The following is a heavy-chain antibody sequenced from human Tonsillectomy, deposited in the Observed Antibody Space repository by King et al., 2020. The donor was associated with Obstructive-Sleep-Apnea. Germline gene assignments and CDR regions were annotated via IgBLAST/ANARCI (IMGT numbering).Heavy chain of an antibody. D-gene: IGHD1-26*01. J-gene: IGHJ4*02. CDR2: ISYDGSNK. CDR3: VGDDKLLLISYYFDY. V-gene: IGHV3-30-3*01. CDR1: GFTFSSYA. Sequence: VQLVESGGGVVQPGRSLRLSCAASGFTFSSYAMQWVRQAPGKGLEWVAVISYDGSNKYYADSVKGRFTISRDNSKNTLYLQMNSLRAEDTAVYYCVGDDKLLLISYYFDYWGQGTLVTVSS.